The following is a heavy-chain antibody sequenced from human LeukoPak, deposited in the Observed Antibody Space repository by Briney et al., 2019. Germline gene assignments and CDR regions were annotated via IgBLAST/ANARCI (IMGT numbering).Heavy chain of an antibody. CDR3: ARGSYDYYDSSGYYYNWFDP. J-gene: IGHJ5*02. D-gene: IGHD3-22*01. CDR1: GGSISSVDYY. Sequence: SETLSLTCTVSGGSISSVDYYWSWIRQPPGKGLEWIGEINHSGSTNYNPSLKSRVTISVDTSKNQFSLKLSSVTAADTAVYYCARGSYDYYDSSGYYYNWFDPWGQGTLVTVSS. V-gene: IGHV4-34*01. CDR2: INHSGST.